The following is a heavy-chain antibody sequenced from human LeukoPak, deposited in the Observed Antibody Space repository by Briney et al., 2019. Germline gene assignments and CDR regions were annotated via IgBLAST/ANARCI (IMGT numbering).Heavy chain of an antibody. J-gene: IGHJ4*02. D-gene: IGHD3-22*01. V-gene: IGHV4-38-2*02. CDR2: TFHSGST. CDR1: GYSISSGFY. CDR3: ARDYYDRSGYVFEY. Sequence: PSETLSLTCTASGYSISSGFYWAWIRQPPGKGLEWIGSTFHSGSTYYNPYYPSLKSRATISADTSKNQFSLKLSSVTAADTAVYYCARDYYDRSGYVFEYWGQGSLVTVSS.